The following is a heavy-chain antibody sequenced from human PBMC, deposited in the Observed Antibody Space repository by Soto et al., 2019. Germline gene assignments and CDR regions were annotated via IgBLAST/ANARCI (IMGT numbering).Heavy chain of an antibody. CDR3: AITTGRGWDRNLDY. CDR2: IIPIFGTA. V-gene: IGHV1-69*13. CDR1: GGTFSSYA. Sequence: SVKVSCKASGGTFSSYAISWVRQAPGQGLEWMGGIIPIFGTANYAQKFQGRVTITADESTSTAYMELSSLRSEDTAVYYCAITTGRGWDRNLDYWGQGTLVTVSS. J-gene: IGHJ4*02. D-gene: IGHD6-19*01.